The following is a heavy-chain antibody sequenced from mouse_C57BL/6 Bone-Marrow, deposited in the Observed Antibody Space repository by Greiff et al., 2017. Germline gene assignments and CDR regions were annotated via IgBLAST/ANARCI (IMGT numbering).Heavy chain of an antibody. D-gene: IGHD2-3*01. Sequence: ESGPGLVKPSQSLSLTCSVTGYSITSGYYWNWIRQFPGNKLEWMGYISYDGSNNYNPSLKNRIFITRDTSKNQFFLKLNSVTTEDTATYYCARVGNGYYDWVWFAYWGQGTLVTVSA. CDR2: ISYDGSN. CDR1: GYSITSGYY. V-gene: IGHV3-6*01. J-gene: IGHJ3*01. CDR3: ARVGNGYYDWVWFAY.